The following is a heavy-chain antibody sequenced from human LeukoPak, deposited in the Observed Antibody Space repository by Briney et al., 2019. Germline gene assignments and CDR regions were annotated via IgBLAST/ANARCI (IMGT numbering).Heavy chain of an antibody. CDR1: EYTFSSSY. J-gene: IGHJ3*02. D-gene: IGHD2-21*02. CDR2: INPSGGTT. V-gene: IGHV1-46*01. CDR3: ARDEGDLDAFDI. Sequence: GASVKVSCKASEYTFSSSYMHWVRQAPGQGLEWMGIINPSGGTTIYAQRFQGRVTMTRDTSTSTAYMELSRLRSDDTAVYYCARDEGDLDAFDIWGQGTMVTVSS.